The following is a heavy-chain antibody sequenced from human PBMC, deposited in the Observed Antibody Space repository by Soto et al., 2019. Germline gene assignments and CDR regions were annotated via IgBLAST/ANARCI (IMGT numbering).Heavy chain of an antibody. V-gene: IGHV6-1*01. J-gene: IGHJ6*02. CDR2: TYYKSKWYN. D-gene: IGHD2-21*02. Sequence: PSQTLSLTCAISGDSVSSNSAAWNWIRQSPSRGLEWLGRTYYKSKWYNDYAASVKSRITINPDTSKNQFSLQLNSVTPEDTAIYYCARDYGQGTRADFVTYGMGVWGQGTTVTVSS. CDR1: GDSVSSNSAA. CDR3: ARDYGQGTRADFVTYGMGV.